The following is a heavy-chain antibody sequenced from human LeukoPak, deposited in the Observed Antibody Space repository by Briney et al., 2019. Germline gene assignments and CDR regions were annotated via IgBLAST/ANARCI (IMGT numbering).Heavy chain of an antibody. Sequence: ASVKVSCKASGYTFTSYAMNWVRQAPGQGLEWMGWINTNTGNPTYAQGFTGRFVFSLDTSVSAAYLRISSLKAEDTAVYYCARDPITMVRGVIRGYFQHWGQGTLVTVSS. CDR3: ARDPITMVRGVIRGYFQH. J-gene: IGHJ1*01. V-gene: IGHV7-4-1*02. CDR2: INTNTGNP. D-gene: IGHD3-10*01. CDR1: GYTFTSYA.